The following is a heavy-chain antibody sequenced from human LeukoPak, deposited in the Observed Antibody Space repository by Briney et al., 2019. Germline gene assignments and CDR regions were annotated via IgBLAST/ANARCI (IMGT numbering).Heavy chain of an antibody. CDR1: GFTFSDYY. J-gene: IGHJ4*02. Sequence: GGSLRLSCAASGFTFSDYYMSWIRQAPGKGLEWVSYISSSGSTIYYADSVKGRFTISRDNAKNTLYLQMNSLRAEDTAVYYCSRAANFWSGYFDYWGQGALVTVSP. D-gene: IGHD3-3*01. CDR2: ISSSGSTI. CDR3: SRAANFWSGYFDY. V-gene: IGHV3-11*04.